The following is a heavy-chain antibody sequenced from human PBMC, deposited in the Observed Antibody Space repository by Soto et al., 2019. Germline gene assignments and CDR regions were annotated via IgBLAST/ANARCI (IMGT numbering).Heavy chain of an antibody. CDR2: ISGYNGNF. CDR3: PKEWDLLPTRGGDY. CDR1: GYSFNSYG. V-gene: IGHV1-18*04. Sequence: QVVLVQSGPEVKKPGASVKLSCKASGYSFNSYGVAWVRQAPGQGLEWMGWISGYNGNFMYAEKVEERVTMPPDPPRSTPSLELRALGLANRAGFFGPKEWDLLPTRGGDYWGQGTLVTVSS. D-gene: IGHD1-26*01. J-gene: IGHJ4*02.